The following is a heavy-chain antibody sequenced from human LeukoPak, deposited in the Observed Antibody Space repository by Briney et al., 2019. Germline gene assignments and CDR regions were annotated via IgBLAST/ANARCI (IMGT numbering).Heavy chain of an antibody. Sequence: SETLSLTCTVSGGSMSSYYWSWIRQPPGKGLEWIGYIYYSGSTNYNPSLKSRVTISVDTSKNQFSLKLSSVTAADTAVYYCARGVRGVIPDAFDIWGQGTMVTVSS. CDR3: ARGVRGVIPDAFDI. J-gene: IGHJ3*02. V-gene: IGHV4-59*01. D-gene: IGHD3-10*01. CDR1: GGSMSSYY. CDR2: IYYSGST.